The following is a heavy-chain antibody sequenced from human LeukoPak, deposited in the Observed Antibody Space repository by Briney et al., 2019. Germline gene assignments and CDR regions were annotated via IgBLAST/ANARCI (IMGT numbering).Heavy chain of an antibody. V-gene: IGHV4-59*08. D-gene: IGHD2-15*01. CDR2: IYYSGST. CDR3: ARQTVGYNISGRFDP. CDR1: GGSISTYY. J-gene: IGHJ5*02. Sequence: PSETLSLTCTVSGGSISTYYWSWIRQPPGKGLEWIGYIYYSGSTNYNPSLKNRATISVDTSKNQFSLKLSSVTAADTAVYYCARQTVGYNISGRFDPWGQGTRVTVSS.